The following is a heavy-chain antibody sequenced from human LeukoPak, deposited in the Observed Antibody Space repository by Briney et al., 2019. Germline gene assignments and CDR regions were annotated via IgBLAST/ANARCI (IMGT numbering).Heavy chain of an antibody. J-gene: IGHJ4*02. V-gene: IGHV1-18*01. D-gene: IGHD3-22*01. CDR2: ISAYNGNT. Sequence: PVASVKVSCKASVYTFTSYGISWVRQAPGQGLEWMGWISAYNGNTNYAQKLQGRVTMATDTSTSTAYMELRSLRSDDTAVYYCARDPGGYYDSSGVDYRGQGTLVTVSS. CDR1: VYTFTSYG. CDR3: ARDPGGYYDSSGVDY.